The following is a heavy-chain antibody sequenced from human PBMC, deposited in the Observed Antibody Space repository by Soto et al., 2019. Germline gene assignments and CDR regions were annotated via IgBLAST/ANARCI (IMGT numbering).Heavy chain of an antibody. CDR1: GFTFSSYA. CDR2: ISGGGGST. V-gene: IGHV3-23*01. J-gene: IGHJ5*02. CDR3: AKDRGSGWYENWLDP. D-gene: IGHD6-19*01. Sequence: EVQLLESGGGLVQPGGSLRLSCAASGFTFSSYAMNWVRQAPGKGLEWVSGISGGGGSTHYADSVKGRFTISRDNSQNTLYLQMNSLRVEDTAVYYCAKDRGSGWYENWLDPWGQGTLVTVSS.